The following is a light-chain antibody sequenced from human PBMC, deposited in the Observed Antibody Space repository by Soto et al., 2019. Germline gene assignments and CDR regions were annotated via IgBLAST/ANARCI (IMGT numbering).Light chain of an antibody. CDR1: SSDVGSYNL. Sequence: QSALTQPASVSGSPGQSITISCTGTSSDVGSYNLVSWYQQHPGKAPKLMTYDGSKRPSGVSNRFSGSKSGNTASLTISGLQAEDEADYYCCSYAGSSTFVVFGGGTKVTVL. CDR2: DGS. J-gene: IGLJ2*01. CDR3: CSYAGSSTFVV. V-gene: IGLV2-23*03.